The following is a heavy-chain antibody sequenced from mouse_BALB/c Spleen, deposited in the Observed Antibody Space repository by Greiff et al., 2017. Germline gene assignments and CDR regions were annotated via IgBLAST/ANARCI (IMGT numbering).Heavy chain of an antibody. V-gene: IGHV2-6-7*02. CDR2: IWGDGST. J-gene: IGHJ3*01. CDR3: ARGHYGQGAWYAY. CDR1: GFSLTGYG. D-gene: IGHD1-1*02. Sequence: VQLQESGPGLVAPSQSLSITCTVSGFSLTGYGVNWVRQPPGKGLEWLGMIWGDGSTDYNSALKSRLSISKDNSKSQVFLKMNSLQTDDTARYYYARGHYGQGAWYAYGGQGTLVTVSA.